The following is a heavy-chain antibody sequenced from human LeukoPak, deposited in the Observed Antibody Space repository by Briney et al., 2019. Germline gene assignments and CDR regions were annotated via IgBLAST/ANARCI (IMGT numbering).Heavy chain of an antibody. D-gene: IGHD1-1*01. CDR3: ANEVRPNDY. J-gene: IGHJ4*02. CDR1: GFTFSSHA. CDR2: IDISGGST. Sequence: GGSLRLSCVASGFTFSSHAMCWVRQAPGKGLEWVASIDISGGSTYYEDSVQGRFTISRDNSKNTLYLEMNSLRVEDTALYYCANEVRPNDYWGQGTLVAVSS. V-gene: IGHV3-23*01.